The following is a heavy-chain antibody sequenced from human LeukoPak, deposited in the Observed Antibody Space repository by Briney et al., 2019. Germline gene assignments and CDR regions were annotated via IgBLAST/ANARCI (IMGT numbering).Heavy chain of an antibody. J-gene: IGHJ4*02. CDR2: INSDSSYI. V-gene: IGHV3-21*01. CDR1: GFTFHSYS. Sequence: GGSLRLSCVASGFTFHSYSMNWVRQAPGKGLEWVSSINSDSSYIFFADSLKGRFTISRDNADNSLYLHMNSLRVEDTAVYYCARHIPLDYWGQGTLVTVSS. D-gene: IGHD2-21*01. CDR3: ARHIPLDY.